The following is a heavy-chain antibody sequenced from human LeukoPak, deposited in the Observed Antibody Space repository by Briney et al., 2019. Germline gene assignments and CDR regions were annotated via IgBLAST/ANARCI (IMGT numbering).Heavy chain of an antibody. Sequence: ASAKVSCKASGYTFTGYYMHWVRQAPGQGLEWMGWINPNSGGTNYAQKFQGRVTMTRDTSISTAYMELSRLRSDDTAVYYCARDDCSSTSCDQGDAFDIWGQGTMVTVSS. CDR3: ARDDCSSTSCDQGDAFDI. V-gene: IGHV1-2*02. J-gene: IGHJ3*02. CDR2: INPNSGGT. D-gene: IGHD2-2*01. CDR1: GYTFTGYY.